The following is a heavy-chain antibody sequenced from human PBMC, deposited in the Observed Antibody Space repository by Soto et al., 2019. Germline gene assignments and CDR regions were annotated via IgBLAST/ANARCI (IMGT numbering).Heavy chain of an antibody. J-gene: IGHJ3*02. CDR2: IYYSGST. Sequence: AETLSLTCTVSGGSISSYYWSWIRQPPGKGLEWIGYIYYSGSTNYNPSLKSRVTISVDTSKNQFSLKLSSVTAADTAVYYCARHLLLYYYDSSGYYLRDAFDIWGQGTMVTVSS. CDR3: ARHLLLYYYDSSGYYLRDAFDI. CDR1: GGSISSYY. D-gene: IGHD3-22*01. V-gene: IGHV4-59*08.